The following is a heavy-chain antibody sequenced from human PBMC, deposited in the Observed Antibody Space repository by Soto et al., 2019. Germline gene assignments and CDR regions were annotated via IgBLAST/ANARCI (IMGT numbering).Heavy chain of an antibody. CDR2: ISSSSSTI. D-gene: IGHD3-22*01. CDR1: GFTFSSYS. CDR3: ARAGTYYYDSSGPRSAFDI. J-gene: IGHJ3*02. V-gene: IGHV3-48*02. Sequence: GGSLRLSCAASGFTFSSYSMNWVRQAPGKGLEWVSYISSSSSTIYYADSVKGRFTISRDNAKNSLYLQMNSLRDEDTAVYYCARAGTYYYDSSGPRSAFDIWGQGTMVTVSS.